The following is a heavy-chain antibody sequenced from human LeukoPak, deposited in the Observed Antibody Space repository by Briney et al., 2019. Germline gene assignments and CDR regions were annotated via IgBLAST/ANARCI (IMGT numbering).Heavy chain of an antibody. V-gene: IGHV4-59*08. Sequence: SETLSLTCTVSGGSISSYYWSWIRQPPGKGLEWIGYIYYSGSTNYNPSLKSRVTISVDTSKNQSSLKLSSVTAADTAVYFCARAYRSSWYANWFDPWGQGTLATVSS. D-gene: IGHD6-13*01. CDR2: IYYSGST. J-gene: IGHJ5*02. CDR1: GGSISSYY. CDR3: ARAYRSSWYANWFDP.